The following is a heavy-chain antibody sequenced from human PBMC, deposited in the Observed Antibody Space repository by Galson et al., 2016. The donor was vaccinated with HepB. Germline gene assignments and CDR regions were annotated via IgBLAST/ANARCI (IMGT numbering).Heavy chain of an antibody. CDR2: IGRSGSPI. Sequence: SLRLSCAASGLTFSSYEMSWVRQGPGKGLERVSYIGRSGSPIYYADSVQGRLTISRDNAKNSLYLQMNSLRAEDTAVYYCARDVVGAAFDSWGQGTLVTVSS. CDR3: ARDVVGAAFDS. V-gene: IGHV3-48*03. CDR1: GLTFSSYE. J-gene: IGHJ4*02. D-gene: IGHD1-26*01.